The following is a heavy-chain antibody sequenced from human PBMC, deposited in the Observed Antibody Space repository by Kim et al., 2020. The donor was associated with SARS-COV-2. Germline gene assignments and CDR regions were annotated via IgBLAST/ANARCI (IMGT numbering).Heavy chain of an antibody. D-gene: IGHD4-17*01. V-gene: IGHV3-30*04. CDR2: ISYDGSNK. CDR1: GFTFSSYA. Sequence: GGSLRLSCAASGFTFSSYAMHWVRQAPGKGLEWVAVISYDGSNKYYADSVKGRFTISRDNSKNTLYLQMNSLRAEDTAVYYCARHDPRDYGDPGFDYWGQGTLVTVSS. CDR3: ARHDPRDYGDPGFDY. J-gene: IGHJ4*02.